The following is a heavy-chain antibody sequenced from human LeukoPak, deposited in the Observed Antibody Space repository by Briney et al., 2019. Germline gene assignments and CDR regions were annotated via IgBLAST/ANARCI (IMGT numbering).Heavy chain of an antibody. CDR2: ISGSGGST. J-gene: IGHJ4*02. D-gene: IGHD3-10*01. Sequence: PGGSLRLSCAASGFTFSSYAMSWVRPAPGKGLEWVSAISGSGGSTYYADSVKGRFTTSRDNSKNTLYLQMNSLRAEDTAVYYCAKDPPMFAVVRGVTQVDYWGQGTLVTVSS. CDR1: GFTFSSYA. CDR3: AKDPPMFAVVRGVTQVDY. V-gene: IGHV3-23*01.